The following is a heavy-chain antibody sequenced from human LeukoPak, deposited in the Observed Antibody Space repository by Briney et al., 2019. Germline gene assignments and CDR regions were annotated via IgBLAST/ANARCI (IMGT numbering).Heavy chain of an antibody. CDR3: ARGGITVVRGVKRDYGMDV. D-gene: IGHD3-10*01. V-gene: IGHV3-48*01. Sequence: PGGSLRLSCAASGFTFSSYSMNWVRQAPGKGLEWVSYISSTSLTIYYADSVKGRFTISRDNANNSLYLQMNSLRAEDTAVYYCARGGITVVRGVKRDYGMDVRGQGTTVTVSS. J-gene: IGHJ6*02. CDR1: GFTFSSYS. CDR2: ISSTSLTI.